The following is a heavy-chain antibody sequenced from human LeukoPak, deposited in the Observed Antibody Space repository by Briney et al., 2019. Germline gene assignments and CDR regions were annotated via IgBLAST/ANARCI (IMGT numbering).Heavy chain of an antibody. Sequence: GASVKVSSKASGYSFTDHYLHWLQQAPGQGLEWMAWIHPKTGVTNYAERFQGRLPLTSDTSISTLYMELNSLTYDDTAVYYGARDHNWGPDYWGQGTLVSVSS. J-gene: IGHJ4*02. D-gene: IGHD7-27*01. CDR1: GYSFTDHY. V-gene: IGHV1-2*02. CDR3: ARDHNWGPDY. CDR2: IHPKTGVT.